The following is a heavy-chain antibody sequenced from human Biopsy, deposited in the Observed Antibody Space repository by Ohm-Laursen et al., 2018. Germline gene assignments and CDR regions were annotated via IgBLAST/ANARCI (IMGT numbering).Heavy chain of an antibody. D-gene: IGHD4-17*01. CDR2: INTSCGST. CDR3: AKPADSYGSEFYFDY. Sequence: SLRLSCSATGFTFSSNAKTWVRQPPGKGLGWVSVINTSCGSTHYAVSLKGRFTISRDNSKNTLYLRMNSLRAEDTTVYYCAKPADSYGSEFYFDYWGQGTLVTVSS. V-gene: IGHV3-23*01. J-gene: IGHJ4*02. CDR1: GFTFSSNA.